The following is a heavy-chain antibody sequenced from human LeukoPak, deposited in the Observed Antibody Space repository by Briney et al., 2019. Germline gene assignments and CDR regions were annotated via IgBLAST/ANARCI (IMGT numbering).Heavy chain of an antibody. Sequence: GASVKVSCKASGYTFTSYAMNWVRQAPGQGLEWMGWINTNTGNPTYAQGFTGRFVFSLDTSVSTAYLQISSLKAEDTAVYYCAKTLAAAGGYYFDYWGQGTLVTVSS. J-gene: IGHJ4*02. CDR2: INTNTGNP. V-gene: IGHV7-4-1*02. CDR1: GYTFTSYA. D-gene: IGHD6-13*01. CDR3: AKTLAAAGGYYFDY.